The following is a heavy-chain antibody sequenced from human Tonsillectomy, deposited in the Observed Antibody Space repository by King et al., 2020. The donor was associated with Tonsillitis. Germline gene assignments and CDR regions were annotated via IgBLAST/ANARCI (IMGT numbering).Heavy chain of an antibody. CDR1: EFTFKTYW. V-gene: IGHV3-7*01. J-gene: IGHJ4*02. D-gene: IGHD3-22*01. Sequence: VQLVESGGGLVQPGGSLRLSCAASEFTFKTYWMSWVRQAPGKGLEWVANIKQDGNEKYYVDSVKGRFTISRDNAKNSLYLQMNSLRAEDTAVYYCARNNLLSGYYPIYFDFWGQGILVTVS. CDR2: IKQDGNEK. CDR3: ARNNLLSGYYPIYFDF.